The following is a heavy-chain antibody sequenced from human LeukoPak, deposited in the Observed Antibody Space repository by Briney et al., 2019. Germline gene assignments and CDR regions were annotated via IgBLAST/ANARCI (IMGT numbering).Heavy chain of an antibody. CDR3: AGEGAFDI. CDR2: IRYDGSNK. J-gene: IGHJ3*02. CDR1: GFTFSSYG. D-gene: IGHD2-21*01. V-gene: IGHV3-30*02. Sequence: GGSLRLSCAASGFTFSSYGMHWVRQAPGKGLVWVAFIRYDGSNKYYADSVKGRFTISRDNSKNTPYLQMNSLRAEDTAVYYCAGEGAFDIWGQGTMVTVSS.